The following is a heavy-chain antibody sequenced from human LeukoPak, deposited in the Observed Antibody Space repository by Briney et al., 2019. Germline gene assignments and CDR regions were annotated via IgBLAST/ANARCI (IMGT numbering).Heavy chain of an antibody. V-gene: IGHV4-31*03. CDR3: AREEPLRDDIVVVPAARLYYFDY. J-gene: IGHJ4*02. Sequence: SETLSLTCTVSGGSISSGGYYWSWIRQHPGKGLEWIGYIYYSGSTYYNPSLKSRVTISVDTSKNQFSLKLSSVTAADTAVYYCAREEPLRDDIVVVPAARLYYFDYWGQGTLVTVSS. CDR2: IYYSGST. CDR1: GGSISSGGYY. D-gene: IGHD2-2*01.